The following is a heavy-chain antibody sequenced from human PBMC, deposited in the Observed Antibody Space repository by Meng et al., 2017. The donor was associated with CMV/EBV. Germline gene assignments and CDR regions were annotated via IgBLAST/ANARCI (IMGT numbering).Heavy chain of an antibody. Sequence: SETLSLTCAVYGGSFSGYHWSWIRQPPGKGLEWIGDINQSGSTNYNPYLMTRVTISVGTSKNQFSLKLSSVTTADTTVYYCARGGRGRCSGASCYFRWFDPWGQGTLVTVSS. J-gene: IGHJ5*02. V-gene: IGHV4-34*01. CDR2: INQSGST. D-gene: IGHD2-2*01. CDR3: ARGGRGRCSGASCYFRWFDP. CDR1: GGSFSGYH.